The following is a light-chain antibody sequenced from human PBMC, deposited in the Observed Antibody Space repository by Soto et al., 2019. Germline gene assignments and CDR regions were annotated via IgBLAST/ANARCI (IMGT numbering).Light chain of an antibody. J-gene: IGKJ1*01. CDR2: WAS. CDR3: QQYYSTPWT. Sequence: DIVMTQSPDSLAVSLGERATINCKSSQSIFYSSNNKNYLTWYQQKPGQPPKLLIYWASTRESGVPDRFSGSGPGTDFTLTISSLQAEDVAVYYCQQYYSTPWTFGQGTKVDIK. CDR1: QSIFYSSNNKNY. V-gene: IGKV4-1*01.